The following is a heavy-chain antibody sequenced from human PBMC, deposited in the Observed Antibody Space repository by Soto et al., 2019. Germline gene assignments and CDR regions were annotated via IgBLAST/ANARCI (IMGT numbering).Heavy chain of an antibody. CDR3: VRDGTKTLRDWFDP. CDR1: GASISGFY. V-gene: IGHV4-4*07. Sequence: PSETLSLTCTVSGASISGFYWSWIRRSAGKGLERIGRIYATGTTDYNPSLKSRVMMSVDTSKKQFPLKLRSVTAADTAVYYCVRDGTKTLRDWFDPWGQGISVTVSS. D-gene: IGHD1-1*01. CDR2: IYATGTT. J-gene: IGHJ5*02.